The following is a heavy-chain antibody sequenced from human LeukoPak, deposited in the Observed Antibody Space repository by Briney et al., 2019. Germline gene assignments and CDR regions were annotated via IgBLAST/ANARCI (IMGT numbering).Heavy chain of an antibody. V-gene: IGHV5-51*01. D-gene: IGHD3-22*01. CDR1: GYSFTSYW. CDR2: IYPGDSDT. J-gene: IGHJ1*01. CDR3: ASPGGYYYSSGYYFPLFQH. Sequence: GESLKIYCKGSGYSFTSYWIGWVRQMPGKGLEWMGIIYPGDSDTRYSPSFQGQVTISADKSISTAYLQWSSLKASDTAMYYCASPGGYYYSSGYYFPLFQHWGQGTLVTVSS.